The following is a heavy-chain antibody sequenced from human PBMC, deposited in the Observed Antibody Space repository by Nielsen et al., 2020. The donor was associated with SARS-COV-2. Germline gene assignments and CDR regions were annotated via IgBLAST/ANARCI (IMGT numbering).Heavy chain of an antibody. CDR1: GYTFTSYA. CDR2: IIPIFGTA. D-gene: IGHD2-15*01. V-gene: IGHV1-69*13. J-gene: IGHJ6*02. Sequence: SVKVSCKASGYTFTSYAISWVRQAPGQGLEWMGGIIPIFGTANYAQKFQGRATITADESTSTAYMELSSLRSEDTAVYYCARDLVAARDYYYYGMGVWGQGATVTVSS. CDR3: ARDLVAARDYYYYGMGV.